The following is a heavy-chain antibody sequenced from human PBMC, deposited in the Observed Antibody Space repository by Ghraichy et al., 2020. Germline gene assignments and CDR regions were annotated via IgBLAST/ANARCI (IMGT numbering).Heavy chain of an antibody. CDR3: ARDFSSSCAGCGGGMDV. D-gene: IGHD6-13*01. V-gene: IGHV4-59*01. CDR2: IYYSGST. CDR1: GGSISSYY. J-gene: IGHJ6*02. Sequence: SETLSLTCTVSGGSISSYYWSWIRQPPGKGLEWIGYIYYSGSTNYNPSLKSRVTISVDTSKNQFSLKLSSVTAADTAVYYCARDFSSSCAGCGGGMDVWGQGTTVTVSS.